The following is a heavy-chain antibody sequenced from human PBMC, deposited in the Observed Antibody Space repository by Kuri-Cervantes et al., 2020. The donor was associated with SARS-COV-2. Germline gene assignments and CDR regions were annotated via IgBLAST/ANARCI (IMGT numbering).Heavy chain of an antibody. V-gene: IGHV1-69*13. CDR1: GGTFSSYA. CDR2: IIPIFGTA. CDR3: ARTMTYYYYYGMDV. Sequence: SVNVSCKASGGTFSSYAISWVRQAPGQGLEWMGGIIPIFGTANYAQKFQGRVTITADESTSTAYMELSSLRSEDTAVYYCARTMTYYYYYGMDVWGQGTTVTVSS. J-gene: IGHJ6*02. D-gene: IGHD3-22*01.